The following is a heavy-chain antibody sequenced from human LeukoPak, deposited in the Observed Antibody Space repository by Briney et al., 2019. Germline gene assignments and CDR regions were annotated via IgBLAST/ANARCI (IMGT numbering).Heavy chain of an antibody. J-gene: IGHJ3*02. CDR1: GFTFSNAW. D-gene: IGHD3-22*01. CDR2: IKSKTDGGTT. CDR3: TTGVGPDSSGYYGGDAFDI. V-gene: IGHV3-15*01. Sequence: KPGGSLRLSCAASGFTFSNAWMSWVRQAPAKGLEWVGRIKSKTDGGTTDYAAPVKGRFTISRDDSKNTLYLQMNSLKTEDTAVYYCTTGVGPDSSGYYGGDAFDIWGQGTMVTVSS.